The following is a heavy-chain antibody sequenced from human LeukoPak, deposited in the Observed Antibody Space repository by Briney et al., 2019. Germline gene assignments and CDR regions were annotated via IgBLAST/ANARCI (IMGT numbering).Heavy chain of an antibody. CDR3: ARDVAGAGSH. CDR2: INEHGSIT. V-gene: IGHV3-74*01. CDR1: GCTFSTYW. Sequence: GGSLRLFCAASGCTFSTYWMHWGRQTPGEGLVWGSRINEHGSITDYADSVRDRFTISRDNAKNTLYLHMNSRRAEDTAMYYCARDVAGAGSHWGHGTLVSVSS. D-gene: IGHD6-19*01. J-gene: IGHJ4*01.